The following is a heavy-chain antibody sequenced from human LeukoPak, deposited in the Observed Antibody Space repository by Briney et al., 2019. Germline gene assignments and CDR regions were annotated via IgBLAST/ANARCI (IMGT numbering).Heavy chain of an antibody. CDR3: ARDQLLYGEILFDP. CDR2: ISSSGSTI. J-gene: IGHJ5*02. D-gene: IGHD4-17*01. CDR1: GFTFSDYY. Sequence: PGGSLRLSCAASGFTFSDYYMSWLRQAPGKGLEWVLYISSSGSTIYYADSVKGRFTISRDNAKNSLYLQMNSLRAEDTAVYYCARDQLLYGEILFDPWGQGTLVTVSS. V-gene: IGHV3-11*01.